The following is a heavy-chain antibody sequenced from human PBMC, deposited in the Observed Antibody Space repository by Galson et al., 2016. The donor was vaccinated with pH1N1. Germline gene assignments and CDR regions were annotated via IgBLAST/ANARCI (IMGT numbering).Heavy chain of an antibody. CDR1: GFSVSSSGMG. D-gene: IGHD3-16*01. CDR2: IYWDDDK. Sequence: PALVKPTQTLTLTCTFSGFSVSSSGMGVGWIRQPPGKALEWLAVIYWDDDKRYSPSLKSRLTITKDTSKNRVVLTMTNMDPMDTATYYCAHREVMITNAFDFWGQGTMFTVSS. CDR3: AHREVMITNAFDF. J-gene: IGHJ3*01. V-gene: IGHV2-5*02.